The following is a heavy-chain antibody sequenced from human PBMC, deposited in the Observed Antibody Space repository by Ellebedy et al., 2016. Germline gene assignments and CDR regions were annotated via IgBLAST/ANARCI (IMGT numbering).Heavy chain of an antibody. CDR3: ARSPSGDYGDYGVYY. V-gene: IGHV3-33*08. D-gene: IGHD4-17*01. J-gene: IGHJ4*02. Sequence: GESLKISXAASGFTFRSYGLHWVRQAPGKGLEWVAVIWYDGSNKYYADSVKGRFTISRDNSKNTLYLQMNSLRAEDTAVYYCARSPSGDYGDYGVYYWGQGTLVTVSS. CDR1: GFTFRSYG. CDR2: IWYDGSNK.